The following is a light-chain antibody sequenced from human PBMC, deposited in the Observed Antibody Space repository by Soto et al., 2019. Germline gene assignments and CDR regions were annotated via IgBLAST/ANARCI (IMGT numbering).Light chain of an antibody. J-gene: IGLJ1*01. Sequence: QSVLTKPASVSGLPGQSIAISCTGTSSDVGGYSYVSWYQQQPGKAPKLVISDVSNRPSGVSDRFSGSKSGNTASLTISGLQTEDEADYYCASYTTSSTYVFGTGTKVTVL. CDR3: ASYTTSSTYV. CDR1: SSDVGGYSY. V-gene: IGLV2-14*01. CDR2: DVS.